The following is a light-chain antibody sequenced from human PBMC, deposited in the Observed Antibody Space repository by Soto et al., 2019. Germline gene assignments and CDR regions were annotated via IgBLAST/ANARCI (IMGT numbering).Light chain of an antibody. CDR1: QSITNN. Sequence: EIVMTQSPATLSVSPGENATLSCRASQSITNNLAWYQQKPGQAPRLLIYGASTRSTGFPARFSGSGSGTEFTLTISSLQSEDFAIYYCQQYNNWPPTWPFGQGTKVEIK. CDR2: GAS. J-gene: IGKJ1*01. CDR3: QQYNNWPPTWP. V-gene: IGKV3-15*01.